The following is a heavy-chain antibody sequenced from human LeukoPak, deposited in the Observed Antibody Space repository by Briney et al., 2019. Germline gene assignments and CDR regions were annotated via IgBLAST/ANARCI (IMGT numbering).Heavy chain of an antibody. CDR1: GFTFDDYA. CDR3: AKDPEDGDRYFDY. CDR2: INWNSGSI. D-gene: IGHD4-17*01. J-gene: IGHJ4*02. Sequence: PGGSLRLSCAASGFTFDDYAMHWVRQAPGKGLEWVSGINWNSGSIGYADSVKGRFTIFRDNSKNTLYLQMNSLRAEDTAVYYCAKDPEDGDRYFDYWGQGTLVTVSS. V-gene: IGHV3-9*01.